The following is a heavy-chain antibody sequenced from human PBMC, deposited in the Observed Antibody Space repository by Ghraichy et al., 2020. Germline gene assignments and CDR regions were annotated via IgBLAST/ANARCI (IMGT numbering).Heavy chain of an antibody. J-gene: IGHJ6*02. CDR2: IDWDDDK. CDR1: ALC. V-gene: IGHV2-70*01. Sequence: ALCMSWYRVFPWKDKKWLAFIDWDDDKSYSTSLKTRLTISKDTSKNQVVLAMTNMDPVDTATYFCARIPYYPHYGMDVWGQGTTVTVSS. D-gene: IGHD2-21*01. CDR3: ARIPYYPHYGMDV.